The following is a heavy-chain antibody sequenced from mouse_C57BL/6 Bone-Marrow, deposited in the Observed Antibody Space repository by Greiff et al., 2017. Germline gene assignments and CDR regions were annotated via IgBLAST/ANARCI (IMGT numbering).Heavy chain of an antibody. CDR1: GFTFSSYA. J-gene: IGHJ2*01. D-gene: IGHD2-3*01. Sequence: EVMLVESGGGLVKPGGSLKLSCAASGFTFSSYAMSWVRQTPEKRLEWVATISDGGSYTYYPDNVKGRFTISRDNAKNNLYLQMSHLKSEDTAMYYCARQGSYDGYYGYWGQGTTLTVSS. V-gene: IGHV5-4*03. CDR3: ARQGSYDGYYGY. CDR2: ISDGGSYT.